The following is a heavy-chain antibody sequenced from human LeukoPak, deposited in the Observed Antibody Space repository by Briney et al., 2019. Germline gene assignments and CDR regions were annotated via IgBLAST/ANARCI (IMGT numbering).Heavy chain of an antibody. CDR3: ARDIGWLQLGVLDY. V-gene: IGHV3-20*04. CDR2: INWNGGST. CDR1: GFTFDDYG. Sequence: PGGSLRLSCAASGFTFDDYGMSWVRQAPGKGLEWVSGINWNGGSTGYADSVKGRFTISRDNAKNSLYLQMNSLRAVDTALYYCARDIGWLQLGVLDYWGQGTLVTVSS. D-gene: IGHD5-24*01. J-gene: IGHJ4*02.